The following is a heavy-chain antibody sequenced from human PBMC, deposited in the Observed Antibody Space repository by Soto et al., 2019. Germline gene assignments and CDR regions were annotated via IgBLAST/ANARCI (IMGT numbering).Heavy chain of an antibody. V-gene: IGHV3-23*01. CDR3: AKGHQTGSYKGPLDS. D-gene: IGHD3-10*01. CDR1: GFTVSSYA. J-gene: IGHJ5*01. Sequence: GGSLRLSCAASGFTVSSYAMSWVRQAPGKGLEWVSVISGSGGSTYYADSVKGRFTISRDNSKNTLYLQMNSLRAEDTDVYYCAKGHQTGSYKGPLDSWGQGTLVTLPS. CDR2: ISGSGGST.